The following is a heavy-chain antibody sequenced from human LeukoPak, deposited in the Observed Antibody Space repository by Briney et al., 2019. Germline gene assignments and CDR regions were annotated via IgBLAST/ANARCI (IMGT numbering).Heavy chain of an antibody. CDR3: AKGGDGWDYYDSSGYYYPDY. CDR2: ISYDGSNK. CDR1: GFTFSSYG. J-gene: IGHJ4*02. V-gene: IGHV3-30*18. Sequence: GGSLRLSCAASGFTFSSYGMHWVRQAPGKGLEWVAVISYDGSNKYYADSVKGRFTISRDNSKNTLYLQMNSLRAEDTAVYYCAKGGDGWDYYDSSGYYYPDYWGQGTLVTVSS. D-gene: IGHD3-22*01.